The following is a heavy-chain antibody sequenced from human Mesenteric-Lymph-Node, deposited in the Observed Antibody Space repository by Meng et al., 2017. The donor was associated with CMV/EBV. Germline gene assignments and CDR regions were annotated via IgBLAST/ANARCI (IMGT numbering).Heavy chain of an antibody. CDR1: GGSFSGYY. D-gene: IGHD3-3*01. V-gene: IGHV4-34*01. Sequence: GSLRLSCAVYGGSFSGYYWSWIRQPPGKGLEWIGEINPSGSTYYNPSLKSRVTISVDTSKNQFSLKLSSVTAADTAVYYCARTPRFLEWLPDGMDVWGQGTTVTVSS. J-gene: IGHJ6*02. CDR2: INPSGST. CDR3: ARTPRFLEWLPDGMDV.